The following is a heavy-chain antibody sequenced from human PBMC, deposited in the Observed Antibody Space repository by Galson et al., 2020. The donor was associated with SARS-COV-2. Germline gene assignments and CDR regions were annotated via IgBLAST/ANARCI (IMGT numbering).Heavy chain of an antibody. D-gene: IGHD2-2*01. V-gene: IGHV3-48*01. CDR1: GFTFSSYS. J-gene: IGHJ6*02. CDR3: ASSHCSSTSCYPGVVYYYGMDV. Sequence: GESLKISCAASGFTFSSYSMNWVRQAPGKGLEWVSYISSSSSTIYYADSVKGRFTISRDNAKNSLYLQMNSLRAEDTAVYYCASSHCSSTSCYPGVVYYYGMDVWGQGTTVTVSS. CDR2: ISSSSSTI.